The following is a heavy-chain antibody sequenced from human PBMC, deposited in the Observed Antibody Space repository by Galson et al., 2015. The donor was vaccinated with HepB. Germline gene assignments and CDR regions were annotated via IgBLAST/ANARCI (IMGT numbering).Heavy chain of an antibody. D-gene: IGHD6-13*01. CDR1: GFTFSSYW. J-gene: IGHJ4*02. CDR2: IKQDGSEK. CDR3: AKEGEQQEHFDY. V-gene: IGHV3-7*01. Sequence: LRLSCAASGFTFSSYWMSWVRQAPGNGLEWVANIKQDGSEKYYVDSVKSRFTISRDNAKNSLYLQMNNLRSEDTAVYYCAKEGEQQEHFDYWGQGTLVTVSS.